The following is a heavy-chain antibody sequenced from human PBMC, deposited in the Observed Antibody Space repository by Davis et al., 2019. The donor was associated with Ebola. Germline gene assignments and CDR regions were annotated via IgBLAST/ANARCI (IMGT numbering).Heavy chain of an antibody. CDR3: ARTMIVVNRDTFDI. D-gene: IGHD3-22*01. J-gene: IGHJ3*02. Sequence: SVTVSCKASGGTFSSYAISWVRQAPGQGLEWMGRIIPILGIAKYAQKFQGRVTITADKSTSTAYMELSSLRSEDTAVYYCARTMIVVNRDTFDIWGQGTMVTVSS. V-gene: IGHV1-69*04. CDR2: IIPILGIA. CDR1: GGTFSSYA.